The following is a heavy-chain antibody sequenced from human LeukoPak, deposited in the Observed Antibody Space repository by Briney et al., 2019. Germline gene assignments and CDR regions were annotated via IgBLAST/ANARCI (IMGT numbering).Heavy chain of an antibody. Sequence: GGSLRLSCAASGFTFSNYWVHWVRQAPGKGLVWVSRINSDGSSTSYADSVKGRFTISRDNAKNTLYLQMNSLRAEDTAVYYCARVSSGSYFGYYYYYMDVWGKGTTVTVSS. J-gene: IGHJ6*03. CDR3: ARVSSGSYFGYYYYYMDV. CDR2: INSDGSST. CDR1: GFTFSNYW. D-gene: IGHD1-26*01. V-gene: IGHV3-74*01.